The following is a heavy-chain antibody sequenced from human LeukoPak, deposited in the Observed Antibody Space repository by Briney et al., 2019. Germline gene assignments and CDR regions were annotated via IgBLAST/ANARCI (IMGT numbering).Heavy chain of an antibody. Sequence: GSLRLSCAASGFTFSSYGMHWVRQAPGKGLEWVAVIWYDGSNKYYADSVKGRFTISRDNSKNTLYLQMNSLRAEDTAVYYCARGSSGWYLLFDYWGQGTLVTVSS. D-gene: IGHD6-19*01. V-gene: IGHV3-33*01. CDR3: ARGSSGWYLLFDY. CDR1: GFTFSSYG. CDR2: IWYDGSNK. J-gene: IGHJ4*02.